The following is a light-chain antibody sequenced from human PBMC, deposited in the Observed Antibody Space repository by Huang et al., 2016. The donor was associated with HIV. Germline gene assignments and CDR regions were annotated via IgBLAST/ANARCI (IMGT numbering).Light chain of an antibody. Sequence: EIVMPQSPATLSMSPGERATLSCRASQSVGNNFAWYQQKPGQAPSLLIYDASIRAIGIPARFTGTGSGTEFTLTITSLHSEDFAIYYCQQYNNWPYTFGQGTKLEIK. CDR3: QQYNNWPYT. CDR2: DAS. J-gene: IGKJ2*01. CDR1: QSVGNN. V-gene: IGKV3-15*01.